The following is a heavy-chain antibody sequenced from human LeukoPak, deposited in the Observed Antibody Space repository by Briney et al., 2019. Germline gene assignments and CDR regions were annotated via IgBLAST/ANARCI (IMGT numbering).Heavy chain of an antibody. CDR3: ARAYYYDSSGYSPGGEIDY. J-gene: IGHJ4*02. D-gene: IGHD3-22*01. CDR1: GFTVSSNY. Sequence: GGSLRLSCAASGFTVSSNYMSWVRQAPGKGLEWVSVIYSGGSTYYADSVKGRFTISRDNSKNTLYLQMNSLRAEDTAVYYCARAYYYDSSGYSPGGEIDYWGQGTLVTVSS. V-gene: IGHV3-53*01. CDR2: IYSGGST.